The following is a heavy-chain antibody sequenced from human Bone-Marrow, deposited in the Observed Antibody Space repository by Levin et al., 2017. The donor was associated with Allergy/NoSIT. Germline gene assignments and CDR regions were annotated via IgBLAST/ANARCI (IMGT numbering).Heavy chain of an antibody. J-gene: IGHJ4*02. CDR3: ATDKGASPFDY. CDR1: GFSFRAYG. V-gene: IGHV3-33*01. Sequence: PGASVKVSCAASGFSFRAYGMHWVRQAPGKGLDWVAVIWSDGSTKKYAGSVEGRFTISRDNSNNILYLQMNNLRAEDTAVYYCATDKGASPFDYWGQGTLVTVSS. CDR2: IWSDGSTK.